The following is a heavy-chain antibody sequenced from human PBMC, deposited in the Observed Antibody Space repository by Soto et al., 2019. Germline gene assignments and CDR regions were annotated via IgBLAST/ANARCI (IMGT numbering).Heavy chain of an antibody. CDR1: GYTFTSYD. D-gene: IGHD4-17*01. V-gene: IGHV1-8*01. Sequence: QVQLVQSGAEVKKPGASVKVSCKASGYTFTSYDINWVRQATGQGLEWMGWMNPNSGNTGYAQKFQGRVTMTRNTSVSTAYMGLSSLRSEATAVYYCARLREEGDYGGNGGYYCMDVWGQGTTVTVSS. CDR2: MNPNSGNT. CDR3: ARLREEGDYGGNGGYYCMDV. J-gene: IGHJ6*02.